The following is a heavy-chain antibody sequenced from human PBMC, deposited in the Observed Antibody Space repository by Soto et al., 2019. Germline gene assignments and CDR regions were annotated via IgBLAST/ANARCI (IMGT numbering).Heavy chain of an antibody. D-gene: IGHD5-12*01. CDR3: ARHSGGYNGFDFSY. CDR1: GGSISSYY. CDR2: IYYTGST. J-gene: IGHJ4*02. Sequence: PSETLSLTCTVSGGSISSYYWSWIRQPPGKGLEWIGYIYYTGSTNYNPSLKSRVTISVDTSKNQFSLGLTSVTAADTAVYYCARHSGGYNGFDFSYWGQGALVTVSS. V-gene: IGHV4-59*08.